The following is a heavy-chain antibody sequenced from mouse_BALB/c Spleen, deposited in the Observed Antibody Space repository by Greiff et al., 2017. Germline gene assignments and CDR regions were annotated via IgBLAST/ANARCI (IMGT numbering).Heavy chain of an antibody. V-gene: IGHV7-3*02. Sequence: EVMLVESGGGLVQPGGSLRLSCATSGFTFTDYYMSWVRQPPGKALEWLGFIRNKANGYTTEYSASVKGRFTISRDNSQSILYLQMNTLRAEDSATYYCARYYDGSYYFDYWGQGTTLTVSS. CDR2: IRNKANGYTT. CDR3: ARYYDGSYYFDY. CDR1: GFTFTDYY. J-gene: IGHJ2*01. D-gene: IGHD1-2*01.